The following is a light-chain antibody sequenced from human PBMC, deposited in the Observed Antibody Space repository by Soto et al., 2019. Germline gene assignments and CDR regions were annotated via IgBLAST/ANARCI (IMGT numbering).Light chain of an antibody. CDR2: EDN. CDR3: QSYDTSNVV. CDR1: NGSIASNY. V-gene: IGLV6-57*03. Sequence: NVMLTQPHSVSESPGKTVTISCTRSNGSIASNYVQWFQQRPGSAPTTVIYEDNQRPSGVPDRFSGSIGTSSNSASLTISGLKTEDEADYCCQSYDTSNVVFGGGTKLTVL. J-gene: IGLJ2*01.